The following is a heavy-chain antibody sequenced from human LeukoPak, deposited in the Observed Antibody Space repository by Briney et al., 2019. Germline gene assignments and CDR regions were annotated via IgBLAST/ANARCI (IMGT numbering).Heavy chain of an antibody. V-gene: IGHV3-9*01. Sequence: GGSLRLSCAGSGFTFDDYAMHWVRQAPGKGLEGVSGISWNSGSIGYADSVKGRCTISRDNAKNSLYLQMNSLRAEHTALYYCAKDSYNSPWYFDYWGQGTLVTVSS. CDR2: ISWNSGSI. J-gene: IGHJ4*02. CDR1: GFTFDDYA. D-gene: IGHD5-24*01. CDR3: AKDSYNSPWYFDY.